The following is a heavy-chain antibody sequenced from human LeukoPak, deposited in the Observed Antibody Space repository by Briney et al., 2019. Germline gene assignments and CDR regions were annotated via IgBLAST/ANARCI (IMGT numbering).Heavy chain of an antibody. Sequence: GGSLRLSCVASGSTFSSYGMHWVRQAPGKGLEWVAFIRYDGSNKYYADSVKGRFTISRDNSKNTLYLQMNSLRPEDTAVYYCAKDKAFLAGYFDYWGQGNLVTVSS. V-gene: IGHV3-30*02. CDR1: GSTFSSYG. J-gene: IGHJ4*02. CDR3: AKDKAFLAGYFDY. CDR2: IRYDGSNK.